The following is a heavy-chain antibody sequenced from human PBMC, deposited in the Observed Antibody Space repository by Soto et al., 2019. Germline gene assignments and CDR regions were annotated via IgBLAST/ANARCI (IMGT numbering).Heavy chain of an antibody. CDR3: ARRWGSAADY. CDR1: GGSISSYY. D-gene: IGHD2-15*01. CDR2: IYYSGST. Sequence: PSETLSLTCTVPGGSISSYYWSWIRQPPGKELEWIGYIYYSGSTNYNPSLKSRVTISVDTSKNQFSLKLSSVTAADTAVYYCARRWGSAADYWGQGTLVTVSS. V-gene: IGHV4-59*08. J-gene: IGHJ4*02.